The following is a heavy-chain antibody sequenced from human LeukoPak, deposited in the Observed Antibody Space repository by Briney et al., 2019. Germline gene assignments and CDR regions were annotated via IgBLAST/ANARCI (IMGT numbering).Heavy chain of an antibody. CDR2: ISGSGGGT. CDR3: AKGGSGDIVVVAATRNDN. J-gene: IGHJ4*02. Sequence: GGSLRLSCAASGFTFSSYAMSWVRQAPGKGLEWVSGISGSGGGTYYADSLRGRFTISRDNSKNTLYLQMNSLRADDRAVYYCAKGGSGDIVVVAATRNDNWGQGTLVTVSS. D-gene: IGHD2-15*01. V-gene: IGHV3-23*01. CDR1: GFTFSSYA.